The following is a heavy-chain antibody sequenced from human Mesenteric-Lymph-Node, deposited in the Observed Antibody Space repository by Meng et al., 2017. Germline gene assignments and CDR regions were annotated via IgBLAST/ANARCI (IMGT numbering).Heavy chain of an antibody. V-gene: IGHV4-34*12. Sequence: QGKPLGWGPGLLKPSVTLSLTCAVNGGSLRGAYWNWIRQPPGKGLEWIGEIIHGGSPSYNPSLKSRVTISIDTSKNQLSLMLSSVTATDTAVYYCARRPTGIDYWGQGTLVTVSS. CDR1: GGSLRGAY. D-gene: IGHD2-8*02. J-gene: IGHJ4*02. CDR3: ARRPTGIDY. CDR2: IIHGGSP.